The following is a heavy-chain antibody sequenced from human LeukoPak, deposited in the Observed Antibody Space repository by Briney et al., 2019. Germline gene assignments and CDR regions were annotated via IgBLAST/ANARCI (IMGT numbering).Heavy chain of an antibody. CDR3: ARGDNSGYDYFDY. CDR1: GFTFSVYE. V-gene: IGHV3-48*03. D-gene: IGHD5-12*01. CDR2: ISTSGSTI. J-gene: IGHJ4*02. Sequence: AGGSLRLSCAASGFTFSVYEMNWVRQAPGKGLEWVSYISTSGSTIYSADSVKGRFTISRDNAKNSLYLQMNSLRAEDTAVYYCARGDNSGYDYFDYWGQGTLVTVSS.